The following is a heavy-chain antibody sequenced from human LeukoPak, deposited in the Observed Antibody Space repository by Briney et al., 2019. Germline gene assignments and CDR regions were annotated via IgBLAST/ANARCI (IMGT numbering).Heavy chain of an antibody. D-gene: IGHD3-10*01. CDR2: MNPNSGNT. CDR1: GYTFTSYD. J-gene: IGHJ6*03. Sequence: ASVKVSCKASGYTFTSYDINWVRQATGQGLEWMGWMNPNSGNTGYAQKFQGRATITRNTSISTAYMELSSLRSEDTAVYYCARGRSKVLLWFGEGDYYMDVWGKGTTVTVSS. V-gene: IGHV1-8*03. CDR3: ARGRSKVLLWFGEGDYYMDV.